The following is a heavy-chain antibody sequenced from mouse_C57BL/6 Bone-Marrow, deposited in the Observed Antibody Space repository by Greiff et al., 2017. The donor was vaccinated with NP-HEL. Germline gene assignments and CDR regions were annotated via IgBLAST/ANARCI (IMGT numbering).Heavy chain of an antibody. J-gene: IGHJ1*03. CDR1: GYTFTDYE. Sequence: VKLQQSGAELVRPGASVTLSCKASGYTFTDYEMHWVKQTPVHGLEWIGAIDPETGGTAYNQKFKGKAILTADKSSSTAYMELRSLTSEDSAVYYCTRGEITTVVATDWYFDVWGTGTTVTVSS. V-gene: IGHV1-15*01. CDR3: TRGEITTVVATDWYFDV. D-gene: IGHD1-1*01. CDR2: IDPETGGT.